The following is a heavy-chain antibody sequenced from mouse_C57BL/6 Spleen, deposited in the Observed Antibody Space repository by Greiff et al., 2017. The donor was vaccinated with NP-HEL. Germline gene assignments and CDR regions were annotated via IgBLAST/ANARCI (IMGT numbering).Heavy chain of an antibody. D-gene: IGHD1-1*01. J-gene: IGHJ2*01. CDR3: ARSCYYYGSSYDY. CDR1: GYTFTSYW. V-gene: IGHV1-55*01. CDR2: IYPGSGST. Sequence: QVQLQQPGAELVKPGASVKMSCKASGYTFTSYWITWVKQRPGQGLEWIGDIYPGSGSTNYNEKFKSKATLTVDTSSSTAYMQLSSLTSEDSAVYYCARSCYYYGSSYDYWGQGTTLTVSS.